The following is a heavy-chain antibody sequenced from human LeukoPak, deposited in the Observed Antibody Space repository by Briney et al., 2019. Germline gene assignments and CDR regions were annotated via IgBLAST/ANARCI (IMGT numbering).Heavy chain of an antibody. CDR1: DDSFSSHH. J-gene: IGHJ3*02. D-gene: IGHD4-17*01. CDR3: ARDLVTVTKGFDI. Sequence: SPSETLSLTCAVSDDSFSSHHWTWIRQPPGKGLEWIGYISYIGSTNYNPSLKSRVTISIDTSKNQFSLKLSSVTAADTAVYYCARDLVTVTKGFDIWGQGTMVSVSS. V-gene: IGHV4-59*11. CDR2: ISYIGST.